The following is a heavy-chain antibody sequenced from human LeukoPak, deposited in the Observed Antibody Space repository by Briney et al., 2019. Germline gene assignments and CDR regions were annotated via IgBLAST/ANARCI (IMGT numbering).Heavy chain of an antibody. D-gene: IGHD3-22*01. V-gene: IGHV3-53*01. Sequence: GGSLRLSCAASGFTVSSNYMSWVRQAPGKGLEWVSVIYSGGSTYYADSVKGRFTISRDNSKNTLYLQMNSLRADDTAVYYCARDNRYYYDSSGYYYFDYWAREPWSPSPQ. CDR1: GFTVSSNY. CDR2: IYSGGST. CDR3: ARDNRYYYDSSGYYYFDY. J-gene: IGHJ4*02.